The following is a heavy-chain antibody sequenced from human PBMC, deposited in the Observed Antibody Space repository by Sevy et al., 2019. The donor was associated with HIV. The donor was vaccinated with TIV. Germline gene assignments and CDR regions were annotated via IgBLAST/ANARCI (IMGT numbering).Heavy chain of an antibody. V-gene: IGHV4-4*02. Sequence: SETLSLTCAVSGGSISSSNWWSWVRQPPGKGLEWFGEIYHSGSTNYNPSLKSRVTISVDKSKNQFSLKLSSVTAADTAVYYCARRFGYYYYGMDVWGQGTTVTVSS. J-gene: IGHJ6*02. CDR2: IYHSGST. CDR3: ARRFGYYYYGMDV. CDR1: GGSISSSNW. D-gene: IGHD3-10*01.